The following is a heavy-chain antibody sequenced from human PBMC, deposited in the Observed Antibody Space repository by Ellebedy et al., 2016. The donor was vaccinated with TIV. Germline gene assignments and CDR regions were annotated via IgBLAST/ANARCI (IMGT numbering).Heavy chain of an antibody. J-gene: IGHJ4*02. CDR2: IKQDGRET. CDR3: ASQAEGYHAPYDY. Sequence: PGGSLRLSCAASGFTFNNYWMSWLRQAPGKGLEWVANIKQDGRETRYVDSVKGRFTISRDNAKNSLYLQMNSLRAEDTAVYYCASQAEGYHAPYDYWGQGTLVTVSS. D-gene: IGHD3-16*02. V-gene: IGHV3-7*03. CDR1: GFTFNNYW.